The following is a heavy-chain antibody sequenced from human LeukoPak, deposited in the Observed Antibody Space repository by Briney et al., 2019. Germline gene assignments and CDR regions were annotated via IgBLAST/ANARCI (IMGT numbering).Heavy chain of an antibody. J-gene: IGHJ4*02. CDR2: ITSRSTT. CDR3: AKDGNWARFED. Sequence: HTGGSLRLSCAASGFIFSHYGMNWVRQAPGKGLEWVSGITSRSTTYYADSVKGRFTISRDNSKNMVWLQINSPTAEDTATYYCAKDGNWARFEDWGQGTLVTVSS. D-gene: IGHD7-27*01. V-gene: IGHV3-23*01. CDR1: GFIFSHYG.